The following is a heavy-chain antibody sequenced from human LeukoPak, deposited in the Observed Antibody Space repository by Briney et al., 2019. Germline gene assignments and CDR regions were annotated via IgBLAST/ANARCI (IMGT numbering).Heavy chain of an antibody. CDR1: GFTFSSYS. J-gene: IGHJ4*02. V-gene: IGHV3-21*01. CDR2: ISSSSSYI. D-gene: IGHD5-12*01. Sequence: GGSLRLSCAASGFTFSSYSMNWVRQAPGKGREWVSSISSSSSYIYYADSVKGRFTISRDNAKNSLYLQMNSLRAEDTAVYYCARDLRGYSGYADFDYWGQGTLSPSPQ. CDR3: ARDLRGYSGYADFDY.